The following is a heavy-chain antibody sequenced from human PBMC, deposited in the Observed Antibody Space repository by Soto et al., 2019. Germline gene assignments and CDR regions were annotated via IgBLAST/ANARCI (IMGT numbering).Heavy chain of an antibody. D-gene: IGHD2-15*01. V-gene: IGHV1-69*13. CDR1: GGTFSSYA. CDR2: IIPIFGTA. Sequence: GASVKVSCKAPGGTFSSYAISWVRQAPGQGLEWMGGIIPIFGTANYAQKFQGRVTITADESTSTAYMELSSLRSEDTAVYYCARDRCSGGSCYPRPTSFDYWGQGTLVTVSS. CDR3: ARDRCSGGSCYPRPTSFDY. J-gene: IGHJ4*02.